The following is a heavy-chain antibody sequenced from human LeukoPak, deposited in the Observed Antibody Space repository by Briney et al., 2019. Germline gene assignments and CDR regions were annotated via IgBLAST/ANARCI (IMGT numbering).Heavy chain of an antibody. V-gene: IGHV3-7*01. Sequence: PGGSLRLSCAASGFTFSIYWMSWVRQAPGKGLGWVANIKQDGSEKYYVDSVKGRFTISRDNAKNSLYLQMNSLRAEDTAVYYCARVGIAYYYDSSGYYTDFWGQGTLVTVSS. D-gene: IGHD3-22*01. CDR2: IKQDGSEK. CDR3: ARVGIAYYYDSSGYYTDF. J-gene: IGHJ4*02. CDR1: GFTFSIYW.